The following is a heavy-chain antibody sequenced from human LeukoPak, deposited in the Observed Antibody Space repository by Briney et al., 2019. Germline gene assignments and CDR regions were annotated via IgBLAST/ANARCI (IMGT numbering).Heavy chain of an antibody. CDR1: GGSMSNYY. Sequence: SETLSLTCTVSGGSMSNYYWSWIRQPAGKGLEWIGRIYSSGTTNYNASLKSRVSMSVDPSKNQFSLKLTSVTAADTAVYYCARKYCSGGSCYYFDSWGQGTLVTVSS. V-gene: IGHV4-4*07. D-gene: IGHD2-15*01. CDR3: ARKYCSGGSCYYFDS. J-gene: IGHJ4*02. CDR2: IYSSGTT.